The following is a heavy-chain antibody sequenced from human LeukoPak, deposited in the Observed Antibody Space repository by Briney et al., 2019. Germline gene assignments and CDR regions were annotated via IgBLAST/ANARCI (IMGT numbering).Heavy chain of an antibody. CDR2: INPSGGST. CDR1: GYTFTSYY. Sequence: ASVKVSCKASGYTFTSYYMHWVRQAPGQGLEWMGIINPSGGSTSYAQKFQGRVTMTRDMSTSTVYMELSSLRSEDTAVYYCARGPQGPLRYFDWLSKGYFDYWGQEPWSPSPQ. D-gene: IGHD3-9*01. CDR3: ARGPQGPLRYFDWLSKGYFDY. V-gene: IGHV1-46*01. J-gene: IGHJ4*01.